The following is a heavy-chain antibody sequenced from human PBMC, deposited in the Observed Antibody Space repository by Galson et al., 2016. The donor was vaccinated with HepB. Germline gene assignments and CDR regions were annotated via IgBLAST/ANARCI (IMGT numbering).Heavy chain of an antibody. CDR1: GGSISPYF. CDR3: ARSYGGYAFDI. CDR2: IYFSGTT. J-gene: IGHJ3*02. D-gene: IGHD4-23*01. Sequence: SLTCTVSGGSISPYFWSWIRRPPGKGLEWIAYIYFSGTTNYNPSLKSRVTISLDTSKGQFSLKVTSVTAAGSAVYYCARSYGGYAFDIWGQGTMVTVSS. V-gene: IGHV4-59*01.